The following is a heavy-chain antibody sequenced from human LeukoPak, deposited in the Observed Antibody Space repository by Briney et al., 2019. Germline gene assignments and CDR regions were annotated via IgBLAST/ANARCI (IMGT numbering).Heavy chain of an antibody. CDR1: GYTFTSYY. CDR2: INPSVGST. D-gene: IGHD3-10*01. CDR3: ASSRDYYSLDQ. Sequence: ASVKVSCKASGYTFTSYYMHWVRQAPGQGLEWMGIINPSVGSTGSAQNFQGRISMTWDTSTSTVYMDLSSLRSEDTAVYYCASSRDYYSLDQWGQGTLVTVSS. J-gene: IGHJ4*02. V-gene: IGHV1-46*01.